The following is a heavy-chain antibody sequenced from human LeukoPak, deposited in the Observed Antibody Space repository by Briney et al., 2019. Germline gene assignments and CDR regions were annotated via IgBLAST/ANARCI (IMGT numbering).Heavy chain of an antibody. CDR3: ARGRFVVVTEGPNYFDY. CDR1: GFTFDDYG. J-gene: IGHJ4*02. Sequence: GGSLRLSCAASGFTFDDYGMGWVRQAPGKGLEWVSGINWNGGTTEYRDSVKGRYTISRYNAKNSLYLQMNSLRAEDTAVYYCARGRFVVVTEGPNYFDYWGQGTLVTVSS. D-gene: IGHD2-21*02. CDR2: INWNGGTT. V-gene: IGHV3-20*04.